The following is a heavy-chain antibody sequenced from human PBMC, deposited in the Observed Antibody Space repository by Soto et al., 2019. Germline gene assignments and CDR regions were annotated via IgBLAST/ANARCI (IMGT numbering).Heavy chain of an antibody. Sequence: SVKVSCKASGGTFSSYAISWVRQAPGQGLEWMGGIIPIFGTANYAQKFQGRVTITADESTSTAYMELSSLRSEDTAVYYCARDFVEYYDSSGHYYEPTFDYWGQGTLVTVSS. CDR2: IIPIFGTA. V-gene: IGHV1-69*13. CDR3: ARDFVEYYDSSGHYYEPTFDY. CDR1: GGTFSSYA. D-gene: IGHD3-22*01. J-gene: IGHJ4*02.